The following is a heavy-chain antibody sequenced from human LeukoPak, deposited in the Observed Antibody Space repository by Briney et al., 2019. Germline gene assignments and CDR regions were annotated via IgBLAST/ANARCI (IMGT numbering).Heavy chain of an antibody. V-gene: IGHV1-24*01. Sequence: EASVKVSCKESGSSLLALSTHWVRQAPGKGLEWMGGINLEHGNPVYAQKFQGRITMTEDTTTDTAYMEVNSLTSEDTAIYYCAEREAVANSPPVGDYWGQGTLLTVSS. CDR3: AEREAVANSPPVGDY. D-gene: IGHD6-19*01. CDR2: INLEHGNP. CDR1: GSSLLALS. J-gene: IGHJ4*02.